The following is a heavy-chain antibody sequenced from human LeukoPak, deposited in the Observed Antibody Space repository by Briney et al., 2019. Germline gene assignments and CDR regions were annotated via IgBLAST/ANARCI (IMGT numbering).Heavy chain of an antibody. J-gene: IGHJ5*02. CDR1: GYTFTSYG. CDR2: ISAYNGNT. CDR3: VRYSSSWYWFDP. V-gene: IGHV1-18*01. Sequence: SSVKVSCKASGYTFTSYGISWVRQAPGQGLDWMGWISAYNGNTNYAQKLQGRVTMTTDTSTSTAYMELRSLRSDDTAVYYCVRYSSSWYWFDPWGKGTLVTVSS. D-gene: IGHD6-13*01.